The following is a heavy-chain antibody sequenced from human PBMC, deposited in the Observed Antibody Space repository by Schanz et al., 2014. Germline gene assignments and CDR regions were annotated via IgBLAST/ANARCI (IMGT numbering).Heavy chain of an antibody. Sequence: VQLVESGGGVVQPGRSLRLSCAAYGFTFNSYAMTWVRQAPGKGLEWVANIKQDGSEKYYVDAVKGRFTISRDNAKNSMYLHMKSLRGEDTAVYYCARDNYYGSGSCAYWGQGTLVTVSS. V-gene: IGHV3-7*01. D-gene: IGHD3-10*01. J-gene: IGHJ4*02. CDR2: IKQDGSEK. CDR1: GFTFNSYA. CDR3: ARDNYYGSGSCAY.